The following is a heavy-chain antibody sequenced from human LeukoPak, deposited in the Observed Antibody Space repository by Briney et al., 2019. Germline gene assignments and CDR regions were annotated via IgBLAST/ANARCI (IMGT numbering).Heavy chain of an antibody. CDR2: INPSGGRT. Sequence: ASXKVSCKASGYTFTSYYMHWVRQAPGQGREGMGMINPSGGRTSYAQKFQGRGTMTRDTSTSTVYMELSSLRSEDTAVYYCARAGVAVDYWGQGTLVTVSS. D-gene: IGHD6-19*01. CDR3: ARAGVAVDY. V-gene: IGHV1-46*01. J-gene: IGHJ4*02. CDR1: GYTFTSYY.